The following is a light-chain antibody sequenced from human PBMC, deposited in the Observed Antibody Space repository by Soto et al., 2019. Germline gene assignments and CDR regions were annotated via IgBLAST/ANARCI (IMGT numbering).Light chain of an antibody. CDR2: EVS. V-gene: IGLV2-14*01. CDR1: XXXVGGYNY. J-gene: IGLJ1*01. CDR3: SSYTTSITYV. Sequence: QSVLTXPASVSGSPGQSXTXXXTXXXXXVGGYNYVSWYQQHPGKAPKLMIYEVSKRPSGVSSRFSGSKSGNTASLTISGLQAEDEADYYCSSYTTSITYVFGTGTKVTVL.